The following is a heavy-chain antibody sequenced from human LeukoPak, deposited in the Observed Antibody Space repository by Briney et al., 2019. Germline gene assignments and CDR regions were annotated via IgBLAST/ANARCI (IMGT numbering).Heavy chain of an antibody. Sequence: NPSETLSLTCTVSGGSISSYYWSWIRQPPGKGLEWIGYIYYSGSTNYNPSLKSRVTISVDTSKNQFSLKLSSVTAADTAVYYCAREQIFGVVRYFDYWGQGTLVIVSS. D-gene: IGHD3-3*01. CDR3: AREQIFGVVRYFDY. CDR2: IYYSGST. V-gene: IGHV4-59*01. J-gene: IGHJ4*01. CDR1: GGSISSYY.